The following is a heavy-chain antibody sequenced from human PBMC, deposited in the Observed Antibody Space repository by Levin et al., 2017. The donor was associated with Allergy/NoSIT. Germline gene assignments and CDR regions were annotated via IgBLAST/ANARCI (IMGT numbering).Heavy chain of an antibody. CDR2: IYYDGIT. CDR3: ASNSGGHY. CDR1: GGSIYISGNY. Sequence: SETLSLTCTVSGGSIYISGNYWGWIRQPPGKGLEWIGSIYYDGITYYSSSLKSRVTMSIDTSKNQFSLRLSSVTAADTAMYYWASNSGGHYWGQGTLVTVSS. J-gene: IGHJ4*02. D-gene: IGHD1-26*01. V-gene: IGHV4-39*01.